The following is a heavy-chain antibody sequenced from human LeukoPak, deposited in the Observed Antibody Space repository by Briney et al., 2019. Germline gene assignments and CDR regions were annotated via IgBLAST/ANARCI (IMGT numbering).Heavy chain of an antibody. V-gene: IGHV4-30-4*08. Sequence: SETLSLTCTVSGGSISSGDYYWSWIRQPPGKGLEWIGYIYYSGSTYYNPSLKSRVTISVDTSKNQFSLKLSSVTAADTAVYYCARDRITIFGVVHDYWGQGTLVTVSS. J-gene: IGHJ4*02. CDR3: ARDRITIFGVVHDY. CDR1: GGSISSGDYY. D-gene: IGHD3-3*01. CDR2: IYYSGST.